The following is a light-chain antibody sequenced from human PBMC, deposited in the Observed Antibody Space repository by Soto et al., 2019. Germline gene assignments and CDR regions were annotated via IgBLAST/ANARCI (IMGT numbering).Light chain of an antibody. CDR2: GAS. V-gene: IGKV3-20*01. CDR3: QQYGSSPPYT. CDR1: HSVSSSY. Sequence: EIVLTQSPGTLSLSPGERATLSCRASHSVSSSYLAWYQQKPGQAPRLLIYGASSRATGIPDRFSGSGSGTDSTPTISRLEPEDFAVYYCQQYGSSPPYTFGQGTKLEIK. J-gene: IGKJ2*01.